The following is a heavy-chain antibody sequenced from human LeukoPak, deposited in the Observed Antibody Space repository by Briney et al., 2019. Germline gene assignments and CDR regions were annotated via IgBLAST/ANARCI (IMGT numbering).Heavy chain of an antibody. CDR3: AGYYYGTENYHNRPNFDY. Sequence: SETLSLTCAVYGGSFSTYYWSWLRQPPGKGLEWIGEINHSGSTTYNPSLESRVTISIDTSKNQFSLKLSSVTAADTAVYYCAGYYYGTENYHNRPNFDYWGQGTLVTVSS. D-gene: IGHD3-10*01. J-gene: IGHJ4*02. V-gene: IGHV4-34*01. CDR2: INHSGST. CDR1: GGSFSTYY.